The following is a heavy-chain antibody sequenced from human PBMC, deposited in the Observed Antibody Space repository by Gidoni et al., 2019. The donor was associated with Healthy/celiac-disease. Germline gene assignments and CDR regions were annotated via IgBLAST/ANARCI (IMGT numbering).Heavy chain of an antibody. J-gene: IGHJ5*02. CDR2: FDPEDGET. CDR1: GYTLSELS. CDR3: ATGGAQLRLHNWFDP. D-gene: IGHD3-16*01. Sequence: QVQLVQSGAEVKKPRPSVKVSLKFFGYTLSELSMHWVRQAPGKGLEWMGGFDPEDGETIYAQKFQGRVTMTDDTSTDTSYMELSSLRSEDTAVYYCATGGAQLRLHNWFDPWGQRTLVTVSS. V-gene: IGHV1-24*01.